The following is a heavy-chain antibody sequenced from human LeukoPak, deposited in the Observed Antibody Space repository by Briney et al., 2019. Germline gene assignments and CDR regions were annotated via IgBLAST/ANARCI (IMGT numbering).Heavy chain of an antibody. J-gene: IGHJ4*02. CDR3: ARDLPGEFDY. V-gene: IGHV1-46*01. CDR2: IKPSGGST. Sequence: ASVKVSCKASGYTFTSYYMHWVRQAPGQGLEWVGIIKPSGGSTSYAQKFQGTVTMTSDTSTSTLYMALSSLRSEDTAVYYCARDLPGEFDYWGQGTLVTVSS. CDR1: GYTFTSYY.